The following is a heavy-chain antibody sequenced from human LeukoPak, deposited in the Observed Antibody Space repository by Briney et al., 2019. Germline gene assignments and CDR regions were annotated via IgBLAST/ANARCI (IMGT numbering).Heavy chain of an antibody. CDR2: IYYSGST. J-gene: IGHJ4*02. D-gene: IGHD5-24*01. CDR3: TRVEIHGQSDY. Sequence: SSETLSLTCAVYGGSFSGYYWSWIRQSPGKGLEWIGYIYYSGSTKYNPSLQSRVTISVDTSNNHFSLKLNSVTAADTAVYYCTRVEIHGQSDYWGQGTLVTVSS. V-gene: IGHV4-59*01. CDR1: GGSFSGYY.